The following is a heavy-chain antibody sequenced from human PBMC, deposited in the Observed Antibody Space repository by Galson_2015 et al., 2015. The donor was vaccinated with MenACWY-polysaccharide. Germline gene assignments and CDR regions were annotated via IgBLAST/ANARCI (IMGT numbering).Heavy chain of an antibody. J-gene: IGHJ4*02. CDR2: ILYSGST. CDR3: ARGVYCGGGCYSGTDH. D-gene: IGHD2-21*02. V-gene: IGHV4-31*03. CDR1: GGSISRNIYY. Sequence: TLSLTCSVSGGSISRNIYYWTWIRHHPGEGLEWIGYILYSGSTYYNPSLKSRVTMSVDTSKNLFSLSLSSVTAADTAVYYCARGVYCGGGCYSGTDHWGQGTLVTVSS.